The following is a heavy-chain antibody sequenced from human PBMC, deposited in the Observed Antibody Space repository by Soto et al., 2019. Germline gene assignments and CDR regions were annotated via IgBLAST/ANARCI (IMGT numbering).Heavy chain of an antibody. CDR1: GFTFSEDA. D-gene: IGHD5-18*01. Sequence: HVDLVESGGGVVQPGESLRLSCATSGFTFSEDAMHWVRQAPGKGLEWVAVIWYDGSKKHYADSVKGRFTISRDNSKNTLFLQMNSLTAEDTAVDWCVREGRHTAMFSGFDYWGQGTRVTASS. V-gene: IGHV3-33*01. J-gene: IGHJ4*02. CDR2: IWYDGSKK. CDR3: VREGRHTAMFSGFDY.